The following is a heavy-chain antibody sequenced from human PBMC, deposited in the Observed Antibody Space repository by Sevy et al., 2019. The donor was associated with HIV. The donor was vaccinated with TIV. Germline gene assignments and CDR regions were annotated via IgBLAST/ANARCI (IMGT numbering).Heavy chain of an antibody. J-gene: IGHJ4*02. V-gene: IGHV3-23*01. D-gene: IGHD3-22*01. CDR1: GLTSSNYA. CDR3: AKDLYYDNTVFDY. Sequence: GGSLRLSCAASGLTSSNYAMNWVRQAPGKGLEWVSGISGSGGSTYYADSVKRRFTISRDNSRNTLYLQMSSLRAEDTAVYYRAKDLYYDNTVFDYWGQGTLVTVSS. CDR2: ISGSGGST.